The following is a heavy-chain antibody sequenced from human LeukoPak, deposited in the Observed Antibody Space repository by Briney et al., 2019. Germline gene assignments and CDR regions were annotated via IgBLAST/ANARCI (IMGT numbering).Heavy chain of an antibody. CDR1: GFSFSTYC. Sequence: GGSLRLSCAASGFSFSTYCMHWVRQAPGKGPMWVSRICPDGTVTNYADSVKARFSISRDNARNTVYLQMNSLRAEDTAVYYCVRDFRSADYWGQGTLVTVSS. J-gene: IGHJ4*02. CDR3: VRDFRSADY. V-gene: IGHV3-74*01. CDR2: ICPDGTVT.